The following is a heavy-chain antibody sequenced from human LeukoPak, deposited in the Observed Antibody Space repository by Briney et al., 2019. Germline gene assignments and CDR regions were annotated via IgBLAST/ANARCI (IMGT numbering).Heavy chain of an antibody. CDR3: ARASALGYYGSGSYRAFDI. CDR1: GFTFSNYA. V-gene: IGHV3-23*01. J-gene: IGHJ3*02. D-gene: IGHD3-10*01. CDR2: ISGTGANT. Sequence: GGSLRLSCAVSGFTFSNYAMSWVRQAPGKGPEWVSAISGTGANTFYADSVKGRFTISRDNSKNTLYLQMNSLRAEDTAVYYCARASALGYYGSGSYRAFDIWGQGTMVTVSS.